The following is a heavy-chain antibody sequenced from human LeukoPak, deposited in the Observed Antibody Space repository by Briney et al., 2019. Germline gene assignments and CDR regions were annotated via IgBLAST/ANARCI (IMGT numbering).Heavy chain of an antibody. J-gene: IGHJ4*02. V-gene: IGHV1-18*01. Sequence: ASVKVSCKASGYTFTSYGISWVRQAPGQGLEWMGWISAYNGNTNYAQKLQGRVTMTTGTSTSTAYMELRSLRSDDTAVYYCARVSDQGFDSSGFYPNDYWGQGTLVTLSS. CDR2: ISAYNGNT. CDR3: ARVSDQGFDSSGFYPNDY. D-gene: IGHD3-22*01. CDR1: GYTFTSYG.